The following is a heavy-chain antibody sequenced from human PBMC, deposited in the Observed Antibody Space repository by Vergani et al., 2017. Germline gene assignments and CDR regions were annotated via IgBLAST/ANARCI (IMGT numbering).Heavy chain of an antibody. Sequence: EAYLVQSGGGLVTPGGSLRLSCAASGFNFPSFTMNWVRQAPGRGLEWISSIKFPPGEIFYADSVKGRFTISRDNVKNTLYLQMYSLRPDDTATYYCARGFCSSISCPEGAGLDHWGQGVQVIVSS. CDR3: ARGFCSSISCPEGAGLDH. CDR1: GFNFPSFT. D-gene: IGHD2-2*01. CDR2: IKFPPGEI. V-gene: IGHV3-21*04. J-gene: IGHJ4*02.